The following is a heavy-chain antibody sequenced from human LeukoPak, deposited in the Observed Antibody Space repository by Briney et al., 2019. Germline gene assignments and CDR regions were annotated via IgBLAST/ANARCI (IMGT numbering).Heavy chain of an antibody. D-gene: IGHD2-15*01. V-gene: IGHV1-2*02. CDR2: ITLKTGDT. CDR1: GYTFTGYY. CDR3: AREGDIVVVAAALDY. Sequence: ASLKLSCKASGYTFTGYYFHWVRAAPGQRLERMVWITLKTGDTTYTQQFQGRVTMTGDTSISTAYTELTRLGTDDTAVYYCAREGDIVVVAAALDYWGQGTLVTVSS. J-gene: IGHJ4*02.